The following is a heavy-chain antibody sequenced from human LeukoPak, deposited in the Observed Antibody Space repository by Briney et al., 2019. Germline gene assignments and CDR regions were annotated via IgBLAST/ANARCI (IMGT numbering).Heavy chain of an antibody. CDR2: IYYSGST. J-gene: IGHJ4*02. V-gene: IGHV4-59*01. D-gene: IGHD3-22*01. Sequence: PSETLSLTCTVSGGSISSYYRSWIRQPPGKGLEWIGYIYYSGSTNYNPSLKSRVTISVDTSKNQFSLKVNSVTAADTAVYYCARGPYYYDSSGYSSLDYWGQGTLVTVSS. CDR3: ARGPYYYDSSGYSSLDY. CDR1: GGSISSYY.